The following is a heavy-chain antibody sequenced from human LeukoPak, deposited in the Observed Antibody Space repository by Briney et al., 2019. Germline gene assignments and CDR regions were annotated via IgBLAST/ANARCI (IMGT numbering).Heavy chain of an antibody. Sequence: ASVKVSCKAFGGTFSSYAISWVRQAPGQGLEWMGGIIPIFGTANSAQKFQGRVTITTDESTSTAYMELSSRRSGAPAVCYVGRDNGYCSGGSCYLLDYGGQGTLVTVSS. D-gene: IGHD2-15*01. CDR3: GRDNGYCSGGSCYLLDY. J-gene: IGHJ4*02. CDR2: IIPIFGTA. V-gene: IGHV1-69*05. CDR1: GGTFSSYA.